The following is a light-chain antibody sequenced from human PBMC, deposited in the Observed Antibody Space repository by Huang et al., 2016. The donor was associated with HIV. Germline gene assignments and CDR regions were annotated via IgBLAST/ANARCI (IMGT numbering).Light chain of an antibody. Sequence: EIVMTQSPATLSVSPGESATLTCRASQTVSSNLAWYKQKPGQAPRLLIYAAATSATDIPARFSGSGSGTEFTLTISSLQSEEFAVYYCQHYRVWPPVYTFGQGTKLEIK. CDR1: QTVSSN. J-gene: IGKJ2*01. CDR3: QHYRVWPPVYT. CDR2: AAA. V-gene: IGKV3-15*01.